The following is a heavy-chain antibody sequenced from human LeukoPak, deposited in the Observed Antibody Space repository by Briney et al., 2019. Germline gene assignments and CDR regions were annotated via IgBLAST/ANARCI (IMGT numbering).Heavy chain of an antibody. J-gene: IGHJ4*02. V-gene: IGHV4-39*01. CDR3: ASLGMVRGVILDS. D-gene: IGHD3-10*01. CDR2: IYYSAST. Sequence: SETLSLPCTASGGSVSSNSYCWGWIRQPPGMGLEWIVSIYYSASTYDYPTRKCTFTISVDTSKIPFSLKLSSVTAAATALYNCASLGMVRGVILDSWGQGTLVTASP. CDR1: GGSVSSNSYC.